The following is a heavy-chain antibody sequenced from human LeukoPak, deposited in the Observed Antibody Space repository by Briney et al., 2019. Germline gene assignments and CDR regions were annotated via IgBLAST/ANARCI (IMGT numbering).Heavy chain of an antibody. V-gene: IGHV3-33*06. Sequence: RAGGSLRLSCAASGFTFSHYGFHWVPQAPRKGLEWVAVIWSDGTNQFYADSVKGRFTISRDSSQKTVYLEMHSLRTEDTAMYYCAKDAQRGFDYSNSLEYWGPGTLVTVSS. D-gene: IGHD4-11*01. CDR1: GFTFSHYG. CDR2: IWSDGTNQ. J-gene: IGHJ4*02. CDR3: AKDAQRGFDYSNSLEY.